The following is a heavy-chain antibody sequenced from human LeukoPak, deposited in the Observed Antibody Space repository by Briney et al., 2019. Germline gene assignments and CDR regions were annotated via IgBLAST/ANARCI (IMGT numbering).Heavy chain of an antibody. V-gene: IGHV4-59*08. D-gene: IGHD4-17*01. CDR2: IYYSGST. CDR1: GGSISSYY. CDR3: ARVAYGDYGYDY. J-gene: IGHJ4*02. Sequence: PETLSLTCTVSGGSISSYYWSWIRQPPGKGLEWIGYIYYSGSTNYNPSLKSRVTISVDTSKNQFSLKLSSVTAADTAVYYCARVAYGDYGYDYWGQGTLVTVSS.